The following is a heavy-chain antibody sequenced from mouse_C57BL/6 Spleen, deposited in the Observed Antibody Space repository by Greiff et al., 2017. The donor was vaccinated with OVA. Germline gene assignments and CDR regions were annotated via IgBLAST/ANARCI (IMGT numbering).Heavy chain of an antibody. V-gene: IGHV1-66*01. CDR1: GYSFTSYY. CDR3: ARKEHNAWFAY. J-gene: IGHJ3*01. CDR2: IYPGSGNT. Sequence: VQLQQSGPELVKPGASVKISCKASGYSFTSYYIHWVKQRPGQGLEWIGWIYPGSGNTKYNEKFKGKATLTADTSSSTAYMQLSSLTSEDSAVYYCARKEHNAWFAYWGQGTLVTVSA. D-gene: IGHD1-3*01.